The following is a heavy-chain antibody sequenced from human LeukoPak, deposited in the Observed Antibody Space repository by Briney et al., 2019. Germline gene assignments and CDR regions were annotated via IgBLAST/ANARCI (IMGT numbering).Heavy chain of an antibody. CDR2: INHSGST. CDR3: ASRGRAGDY. V-gene: IGHV4-34*01. Sequence: SETLSLTCAVYGGSFNGYYWSWIRQPPGKGLEWIGEINHSGSTNYNPSLKSRVTISVDTSKNQFSLKLSSVTAADTAVYYCASRGRAGDYWGQGTLVTVSS. D-gene: IGHD3-10*01. J-gene: IGHJ4*02. CDR1: GGSFNGYY.